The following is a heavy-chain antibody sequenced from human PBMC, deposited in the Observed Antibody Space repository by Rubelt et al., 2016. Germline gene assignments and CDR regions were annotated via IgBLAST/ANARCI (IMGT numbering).Heavy chain of an antibody. CDR2: IYYSGST. CDR1: GGSISSYY. D-gene: IGHD1-20*01. J-gene: IGHJ5*02. Sequence: VKSSETLSLTCTVSGGSISSYYWSWIRQPPGKGLEWIGYIYYSGSTNYNPSLKSRVTLSVDTSKNQFSLKLSSVTAADTAVYYCARGVITGTTSGNWFDPWGQGTLVTVSS. CDR3: ARGVITGTTSGNWFDP. V-gene: IGHV4-59*12.